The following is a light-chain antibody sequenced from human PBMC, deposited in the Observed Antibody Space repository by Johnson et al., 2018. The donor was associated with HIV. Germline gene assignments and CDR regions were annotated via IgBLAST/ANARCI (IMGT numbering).Light chain of an antibody. CDR3: GTWDSSLSASYV. CDR1: SSNIGNNY. J-gene: IGLJ1*01. V-gene: IGLV1-51*01. CDR2: DNN. Sequence: QSVLTQPPSVSAAPGQKVTISCSGSSSNIGNNYVSWYQQLPGTAPKLLIYDNNKRPSVIPDRFSGSKSGTSATLGITGLQTGDEADYYCGTWDSSLSASYVFGTGTKVTVL.